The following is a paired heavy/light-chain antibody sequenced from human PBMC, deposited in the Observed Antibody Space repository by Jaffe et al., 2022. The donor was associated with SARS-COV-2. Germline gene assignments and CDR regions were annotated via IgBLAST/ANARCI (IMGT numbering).Light chain of an antibody. CDR2: EGI. CDR1: SNDVGSYNL. Sequence: QSALTQPASVSGSPGQSITISCTGTSNDVGSYNLVSWYQQPPGKAPKLMIYEGIKRPSGVSNRFSGSKSGNTASLTISGLQAEDEADYFCCSYAGGTTYVFGTGTMVTVL. J-gene: IGLJ1*01. CDR3: CSYAGGTTYV. V-gene: IGLV2-23*01.
Heavy chain of an antibody. J-gene: IGHJ4*02. V-gene: IGHV4-39*01. Sequence: QLQLLESGPGLVKPSETLSLTCSVSGGSVSSNSYYWGWIRQPPGKGLEWIGTIYYSGGTYYNPSLKSRVSISVDTSKNQFSLRLNSVTAADTAVYHCARLETATVAYDYWGQGTLVTVSS. CDR3: ARLETATVAYDY. D-gene: IGHD3-16*01. CDR2: IYYSGGT. CDR1: GGSVSSNSYY.